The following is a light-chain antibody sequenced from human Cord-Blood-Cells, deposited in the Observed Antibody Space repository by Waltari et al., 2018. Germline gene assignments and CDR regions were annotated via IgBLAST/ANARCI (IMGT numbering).Light chain of an antibody. CDR2: DVS. V-gene: IGLV2-14*01. CDR1: SSDVGGYNY. CDR3: SSYTSSSTLGV. Sequence: QSALTQPASVSGSPGQSITISCTGTSSDVGGYNYVSWYQQHPGKAPKLMIYDVSKWPSGVSNRFSGSKSGNTASLTISGLQAEDEADYYCSSYTSSSTLGVFGGGTKLTVL. J-gene: IGLJ2*01.